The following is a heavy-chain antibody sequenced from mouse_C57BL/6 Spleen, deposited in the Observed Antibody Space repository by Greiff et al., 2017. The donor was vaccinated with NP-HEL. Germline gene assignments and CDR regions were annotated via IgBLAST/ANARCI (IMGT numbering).Heavy chain of an antibody. CDR3: ARRSNYDYFDY. V-gene: IGHV1-20*01. D-gene: IGHD2-5*01. Sequence: VQLQQSGPELVKPGDSVKISCKASGYSFTGYFMNWVMQSHGKSLEWIGRINPYNCDTFYNQKFKGKATLTVDKSSSTAHMELRSLTSEDSAVYYCARRSNYDYFDYWGQGTTLTVSS. J-gene: IGHJ2*01. CDR2: INPYNCDT. CDR1: GYSFTGYF.